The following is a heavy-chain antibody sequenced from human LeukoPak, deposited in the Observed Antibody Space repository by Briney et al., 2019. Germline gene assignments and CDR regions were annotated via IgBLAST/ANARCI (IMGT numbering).Heavy chain of an antibody. D-gene: IGHD2-2*01. CDR3: ARSRFRCSSTSCYDALDAFDI. Sequence: GASVKVSCKASGYTFTSYDINWVRQATGQGLEWMGWMNPNSGNTGYAQKCQGRVTITRNTSISTAYMELSSLRSEDTAVYYCARSRFRCSSTSCYDALDAFDIWGQGTMVTVSS. J-gene: IGHJ3*02. CDR2: MNPNSGNT. V-gene: IGHV1-8*03. CDR1: GYTFTSYD.